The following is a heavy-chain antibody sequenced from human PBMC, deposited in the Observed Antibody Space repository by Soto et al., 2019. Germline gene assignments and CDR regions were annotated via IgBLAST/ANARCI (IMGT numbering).Heavy chain of an antibody. CDR3: AARHCGGGSCYSHEEAFEG. Sequence: GASVKVSCKASGFPFKSSTVQWVRQARGQGLEWIGWIAVDSGKTKYAHLIQDRVAITRDLSTSTAYMELSSLRSEDTAVYYCAARHCGGGSCYSHEEAFEGWGQGTVVTV. D-gene: IGHD2-15*01. CDR1: GFPFKSST. J-gene: IGHJ3*01. V-gene: IGHV1-58*01. CDR2: IAVDSGKT.